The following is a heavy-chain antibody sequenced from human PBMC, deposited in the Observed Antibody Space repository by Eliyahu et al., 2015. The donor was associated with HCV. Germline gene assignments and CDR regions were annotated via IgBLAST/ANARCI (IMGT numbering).Heavy chain of an antibody. V-gene: IGHV3-21*01. CDR3: ARWGHYYDSSGYYYGMDV. CDR1: GFTFSSXS. D-gene: IGHD3-22*01. Sequence: EVQLVESGGGLVKPGGSLRLSCAASGFTFSSXSMXWVXQAPGKGLEWXSSXNXSSSYIYYADSVKGRFTISRDNAKNSLYLQMNSLRAEDTAVYYCARWGHYYDSSGYYYGMDVWGQGTTVTVSS. J-gene: IGHJ6*02. CDR2: XNXSSSYI.